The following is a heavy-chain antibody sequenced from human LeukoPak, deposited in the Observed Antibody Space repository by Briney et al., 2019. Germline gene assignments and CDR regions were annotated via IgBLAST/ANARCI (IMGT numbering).Heavy chain of an antibody. CDR2: IYHSGST. CDR3: ASRPRIAAAGTIDY. J-gene: IGHJ4*02. V-gene: IGHV4-38-2*01. CDR1: GYSISSGHY. D-gene: IGHD6-13*01. Sequence: KPSETLSLTCAVSGYSISSGHYWGWIRQPPGKGLEWIGSIYHSGSTYYNPSLKSRVTISVDTSKNQFSLKLSSVTAADTAVYYCASRPRIAAAGTIDYWGQGTLVTVSS.